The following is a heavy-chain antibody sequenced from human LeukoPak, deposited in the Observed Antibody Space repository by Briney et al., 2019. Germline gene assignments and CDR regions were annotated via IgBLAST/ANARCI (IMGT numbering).Heavy chain of an antibody. J-gene: IGHJ4*02. CDR2: IYYSGST. CDR1: GGSMSSSSYY. Sequence: SETLSLTCTVSGGSMSSSSYYWGWIRQPPGKGLEWIGSIYYSGSTYYNSSLKSRVTISVDTSKNQFSLKLSSVTAADTSLYYCARHLRKSTYDHWGQGTLVTVSS. CDR3: ARHLRKSTYDH. D-gene: IGHD3-22*01. V-gene: IGHV4-39*01.